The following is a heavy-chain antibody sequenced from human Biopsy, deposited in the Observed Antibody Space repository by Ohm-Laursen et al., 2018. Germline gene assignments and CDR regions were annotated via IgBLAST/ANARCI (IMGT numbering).Heavy chain of an antibody. CDR2: FAPENGRI. J-gene: IGHJ5*02. CDR3: ARDTLMAQHLVPGENWFDP. Sequence: GASVKVSCKVSGYSLTELSMHWVRQAPGQGLEWMGGFAPENGRIVYSQKFQGRVTMTEDTSTSTASMEVWRLRSDDTAVYYCARDTLMAQHLVPGENWFDPWGQGTLVTVSS. CDR1: GYSLTELS. V-gene: IGHV1-24*01. D-gene: IGHD3-10*01.